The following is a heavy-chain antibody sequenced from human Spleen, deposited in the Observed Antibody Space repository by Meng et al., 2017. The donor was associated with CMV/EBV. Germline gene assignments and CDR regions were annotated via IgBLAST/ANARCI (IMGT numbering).Heavy chain of an antibody. CDR1: GASVSSGRYY. D-gene: IGHD2-2*01. J-gene: IGHJ6*02. V-gene: IGHV4-61*01. CDR3: ARVGPAATYYYYGMDV. CDR2: IYYSGST. Sequence: SQTLSLTRGVSGASVSSGRYYWSWMRQSPGKGLEWIGYIYYSGSTNYNPSLKSRVTISVDTSKNQFSLKLSSVTAADTAVYYCARVGPAATYYYYGMDVWGQGTTVTVSS.